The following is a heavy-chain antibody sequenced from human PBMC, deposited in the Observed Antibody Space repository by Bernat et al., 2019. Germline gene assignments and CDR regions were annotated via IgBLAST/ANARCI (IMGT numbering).Heavy chain of an antibody. V-gene: IGHV3-13*01. Sequence: EVQLVESGGGLVQPGGSPRLSCAASGFTSSNYDMHWVRQVAGKGLEWVSVIGNAGDTKYAGSVKGRFTISRENAKNPLYLQMNSLGAGDTAVYYCARGRALSSSWYGGNWYDPWGQGSLVTVSS. CDR2: IGNAGDT. CDR3: ARGRALSSSWYGGNWYDP. J-gene: IGHJ5*02. D-gene: IGHD6-13*01. CDR1: GFTSSNYD.